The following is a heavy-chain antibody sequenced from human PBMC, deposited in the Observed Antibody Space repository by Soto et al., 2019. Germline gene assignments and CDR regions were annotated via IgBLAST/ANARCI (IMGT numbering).Heavy chain of an antibody. D-gene: IGHD6-13*01. V-gene: IGHV4-4*02. Sequence: PSETLSLTCAVSGGSISSSNWWSWVRQPPGKGLEWIGEIYHSGSTNYNPSLKSRVTISVDKSKNQFSLKLSSVTAADTAVYYRARHGQQLVRVAFDIWGQGTMVTVSS. J-gene: IGHJ3*02. CDR3: ARHGQQLVRVAFDI. CDR1: GGSISSSNW. CDR2: IYHSGST.